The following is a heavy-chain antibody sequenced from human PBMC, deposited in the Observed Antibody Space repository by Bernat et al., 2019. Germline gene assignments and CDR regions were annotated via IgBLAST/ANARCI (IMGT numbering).Heavy chain of an antibody. D-gene: IGHD3-22*01. V-gene: IGHV3-30*03. CDR2: ISYDGSNK. CDR1: GFTFSSYG. CDR3: ARAYYYDSSGVDY. J-gene: IGHJ4*02. Sequence: QVQLVESGGGVVQPGRSLRLSCAASGFTFSSYGMHWVRQAPGKGLEWVAVISYDGSNKYYADSVKGRFTISRDNSKNTLYLQMNSLRAEDTAVYYCARAYYYDSSGVDYWGQGTLVTVSS.